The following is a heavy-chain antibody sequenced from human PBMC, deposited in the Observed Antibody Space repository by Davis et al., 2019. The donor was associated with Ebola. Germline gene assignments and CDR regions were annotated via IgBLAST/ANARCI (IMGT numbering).Heavy chain of an antibody. CDR2: IYYSGST. J-gene: IGHJ5*02. CDR3: ARPYSSSRGWFDP. D-gene: IGHD6-13*01. CDR1: GGSISSSSYY. V-gene: IGHV4-39*01. Sequence: MPSETLSLTCTVSGGSISSSSYYWGWIRQPPGKGLEWIGSIYYSGSTNYNPSLKSRVTISVDTSKNQFSLKLSSVTAADTAVYYCARPYSSSRGWFDPWGQGTLVTVSS.